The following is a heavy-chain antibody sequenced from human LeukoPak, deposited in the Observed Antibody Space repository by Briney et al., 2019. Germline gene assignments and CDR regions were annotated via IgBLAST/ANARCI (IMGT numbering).Heavy chain of an antibody. CDR3: ARGYYDYVWGSYRYRYYFDY. J-gene: IGHJ4*02. CDR2: IYHSGST. V-gene: IGHV4-38-2*02. Sequence: PSETLSLTCTVSGYSISSDYYWGWLRQPPGKVLEWLGSIYHSGSTYYTPSLKSRVTISVDTSKNQFSLQLSSVTAADTAVYYCARGYYDYVWGSYRYRYYFDYWGQGTLVTVSS. CDR1: GYSISSDYY. D-gene: IGHD3-16*02.